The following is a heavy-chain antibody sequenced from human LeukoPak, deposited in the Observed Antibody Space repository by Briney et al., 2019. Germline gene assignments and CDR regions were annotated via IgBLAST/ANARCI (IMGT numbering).Heavy chain of an antibody. CDR3: ARFVGWLQSSDWYFDL. D-gene: IGHD5-24*01. Sequence: GGSLRLSCAASGFTFSSSAMSWVRQAPGKGLEWVSAISGSGGSTYYADSVKGRFTISRDNSKNTLYLQMNSLRAEDTAVYYCARFVGWLQSSDWYFDLWGRGTLVTVSS. V-gene: IGHV3-23*01. CDR1: GFTFSSSA. CDR2: ISGSGGST. J-gene: IGHJ2*01.